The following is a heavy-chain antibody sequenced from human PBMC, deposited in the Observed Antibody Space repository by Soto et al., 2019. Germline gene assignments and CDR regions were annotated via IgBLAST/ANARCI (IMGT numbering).Heavy chain of an antibody. V-gene: IGHV1-3*01. CDR2: IAPSNGNT. J-gene: IGHJ4*02. D-gene: IGHD2-15*01. Sequence: QVQLVQSGAEVKKPGASVKVFCMASGYTFTDYVIHWVREAPGQRLELMGWIAPSNGNTKYTQNFQGRVTITRDTSATTANIELSRLRSEETDVYSCEKGSRMWTPDYWGQGNLVT. CDR1: GYTFTDYV. CDR3: EKGSRMWTPDY.